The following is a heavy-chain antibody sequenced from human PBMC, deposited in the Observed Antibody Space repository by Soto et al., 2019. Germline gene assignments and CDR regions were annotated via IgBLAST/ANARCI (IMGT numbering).Heavy chain of an antibody. J-gene: IGHJ3*02. Sequence: GGSLRLSCAASGFTFSSYAMSWVRQAPGKGLELVSAISGSGGSTYYADSVKGRFTISRDNSKNTLYLQMNSLRAEDTAVYYCAKPHGYDDAFDIWGQGTMVTVSS. D-gene: IGHD5-12*01. CDR2: ISGSGGST. CDR1: GFTFSSYA. CDR3: AKPHGYDDAFDI. V-gene: IGHV3-23*01.